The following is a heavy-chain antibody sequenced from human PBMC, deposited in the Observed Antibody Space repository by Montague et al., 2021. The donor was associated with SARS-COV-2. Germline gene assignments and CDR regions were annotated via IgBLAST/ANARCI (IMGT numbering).Heavy chain of an antibody. V-gene: IGHV4-61*02. CDR1: GDSINNVNYF. CDR2: VYISGST. D-gene: IGHD3-10*01. CDR3: ARVSGYGSGSSFNCFDS. J-gene: IGHJ5*01. Sequence: TLSLTCSVFGDSINNVNYFWSWIRQPAGKGLEWIGRVYISGSTDYNPSLKSRVTMLLDKSANELTLQVTSVTAADTAVYYCARVSGYGSGSSFNCFDSWGQGIVGTVSS.